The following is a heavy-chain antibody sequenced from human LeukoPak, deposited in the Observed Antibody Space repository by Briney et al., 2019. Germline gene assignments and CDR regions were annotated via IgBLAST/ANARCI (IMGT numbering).Heavy chain of an antibody. V-gene: IGHV4-34*01. CDR1: GGSFSGYY. CDR3: ARATAEYYYGSGSLDY. CDR2: INHSGST. D-gene: IGHD3-10*01. Sequence: SETLSLTCAVYGGSFSGYYWSWIRQPPGKGLEWIGEINHSGSTNYNPSLKSRVTISVDTSKNQFSLKLSSVTAADTAVYYCARATAEYYYGSGSLDYWGQGTLVTVSS. J-gene: IGHJ4*02.